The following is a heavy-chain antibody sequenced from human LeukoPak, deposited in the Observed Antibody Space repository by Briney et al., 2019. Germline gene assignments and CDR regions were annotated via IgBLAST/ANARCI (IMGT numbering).Heavy chain of an antibody. J-gene: IGHJ4*02. Sequence: SVKVSCKASGGTFSSYAISWVRQAPGQGLEWMGRIIPILGIANYAQKFQGRVTITADKSTSTAYMELSSLRSEDTAVYYCARHYYDSSGMTIYGGPFDYWGQGTLVTVSS. CDR1: GGTFSSYA. CDR2: IIPILGIA. CDR3: ARHYYDSSGMTIYGGPFDY. V-gene: IGHV1-69*04. D-gene: IGHD3-22*01.